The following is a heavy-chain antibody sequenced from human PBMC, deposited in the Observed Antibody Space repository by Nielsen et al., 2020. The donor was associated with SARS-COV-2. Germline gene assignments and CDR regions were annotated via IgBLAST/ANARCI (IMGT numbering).Heavy chain of an antibody. CDR2: MYHSGTT. V-gene: IGHV4-61*01. CDR3: ATAEPDIWSAYYSTTFDS. D-gene: IGHD3-3*01. CDR1: GGSVSSDSYY. J-gene: IGHJ4*02. Sequence: SETLSLTCAVSGGSVSSDSYYWSWIRQPPGKGLEWIGYMYHSGTTNYNPSLKSRVTISVDKSKSQFSLKLDSVTAADTAVYYCATAEPDIWSAYYSTTFDSWGRGALVTVSS.